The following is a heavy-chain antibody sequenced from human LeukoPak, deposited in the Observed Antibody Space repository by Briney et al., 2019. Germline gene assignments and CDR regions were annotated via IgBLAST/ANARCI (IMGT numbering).Heavy chain of an antibody. V-gene: IGHV3-23*01. CDR3: AKASSRDTGYYFDH. D-gene: IGHD3-22*01. CDR1: GFTFSNYA. J-gene: IGHJ4*02. Sequence: QAGGSLRLSCAASGFTFSNYAMSWVRQTPEKGLEWVSAVWGGGATTYYADSVRGRLIISRDNSKNTLFLQMNDLRAEDTALYYCAKASSRDTGYYFDHWGQGTLVTVSS. CDR2: VWGGGATT.